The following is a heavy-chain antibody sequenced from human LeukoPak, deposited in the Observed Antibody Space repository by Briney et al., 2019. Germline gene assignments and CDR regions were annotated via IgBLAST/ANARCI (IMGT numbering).Heavy chain of an antibody. J-gene: IGHJ4*02. CDR3: AKQSYARSLGE. V-gene: IGHV3-23*01. Sequence: GGSLRLSCATSGFRFSDFSMSWVRQAPGKGLEWISTTNSGGTSTYYAESVKDRFTISRDNSKNTLYLQMSSLRVEDTAVYYCAKQSYARSLGEGGPGTLVSVSS. CDR2: TNSGGTST. CDR1: GFRFSDFS. D-gene: IGHD2-8*01.